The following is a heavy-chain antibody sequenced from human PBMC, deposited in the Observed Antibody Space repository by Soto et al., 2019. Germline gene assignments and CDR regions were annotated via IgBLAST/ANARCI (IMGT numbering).Heavy chain of an antibody. J-gene: IGHJ6*02. Sequence: QVQLVQSGAEVKKPGSSVKVSCKASGGTFSSYAISWVRQAPGQGLEWMGGIIPISGTANYAQKFQGRVPMTADEPTSTAYMELSRLRSEATAVYYCARSQGSSTSLEIYYYYYYGMDVWGQGTKVTVSS. D-gene: IGHD2-2*01. CDR3: ARSQGSSTSLEIYYYYYYGMDV. CDR1: GGTFSSYA. CDR2: IIPISGTA. V-gene: IGHV1-69*01.